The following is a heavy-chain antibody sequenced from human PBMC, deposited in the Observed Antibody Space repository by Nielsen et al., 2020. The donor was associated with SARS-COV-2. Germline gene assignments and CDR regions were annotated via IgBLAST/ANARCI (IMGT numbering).Heavy chain of an antibody. CDR2: VNPNSGAT. D-gene: IGHD3-10*01. Sequence: ASVKVSCKASGYTFTGHYMHWMRQAPAQGPEWMGRVNPNSGATNYAQKFQGRVTLTRDTSINTTYMELNRLTSDDTAVYYCSRVRSSSGIWFDPWGQGTLVVVSS. CDR3: SRVRSSSGIWFDP. CDR1: GYTFTGHY. V-gene: IGHV1-2*06. J-gene: IGHJ5*02.